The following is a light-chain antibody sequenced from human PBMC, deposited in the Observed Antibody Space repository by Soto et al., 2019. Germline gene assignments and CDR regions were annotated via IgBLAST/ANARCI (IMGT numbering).Light chain of an antibody. Sequence: DIQITQSPSSLSVSVGDRVTITCRASQSITSYLNWYQQKPGKAPKLLIYGSFNLQSGVPSRFSGSGSGTDFTLTISSLQPEDFATYYCQQSFSAPYTFGQGTSLEIK. CDR2: GSF. CDR1: QSITSY. J-gene: IGKJ2*01. CDR3: QQSFSAPYT. V-gene: IGKV1-39*01.